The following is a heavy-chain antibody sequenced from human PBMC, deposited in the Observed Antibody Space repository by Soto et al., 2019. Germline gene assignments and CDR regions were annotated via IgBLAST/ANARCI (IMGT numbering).Heavy chain of an antibody. CDR1: GFSLSNARMG. D-gene: IGHD2-21*01. CDR2: IFSNDEK. J-gene: IGHJ2*01. Sequence: QVTLKESGPVLVKPTETLTLTCTVSGFSLSNARMGVSLIRQPPGKALEWLAHIFSNDEKSYSTSLKSRLTISKDTSKSQVVLTMTNMDPVDTATYYCARISTIVVVIAKYWYFDLWGRGTLVTVSS. CDR3: ARISTIVVVIAKYWYFDL. V-gene: IGHV2-26*01.